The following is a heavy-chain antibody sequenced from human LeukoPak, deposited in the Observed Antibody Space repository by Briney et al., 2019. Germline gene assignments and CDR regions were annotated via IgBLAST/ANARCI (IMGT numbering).Heavy chain of an antibody. CDR3: ARDTPATIAAAGPFGY. Sequence: GASVQVSCKASGYTFTSYYMHWVRQDPGRGLEWMGIINPSGGSTSYAQKFQGRVTMTRDTSTSTVYMELSSLRSEDTAVYYCARDTPATIAAAGPFGYWGQGTLVTVSS. CDR2: INPSGGST. CDR1: GYTFTSYY. V-gene: IGHV1-46*01. J-gene: IGHJ4*02. D-gene: IGHD6-13*01.